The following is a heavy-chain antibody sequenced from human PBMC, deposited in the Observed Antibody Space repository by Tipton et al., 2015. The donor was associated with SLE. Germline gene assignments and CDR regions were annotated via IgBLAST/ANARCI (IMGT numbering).Heavy chain of an antibody. CDR2: IRKQANSYTT. V-gene: IGHV3-72*01. J-gene: IGHJ4*02. CDR3: VRLNTAYCLDF. Sequence: SLRLSCAASGFTFSDHYMDWVRQAPGKGLEWVGRIRKQANSYTTEYAASVKDRFIISRDDSRNSLYLQMNSLKTEDTAVYYCVRLNTAYCLDFWGQGTLVTVSS. CDR1: GFTFSDHY. D-gene: IGHD5-18*01.